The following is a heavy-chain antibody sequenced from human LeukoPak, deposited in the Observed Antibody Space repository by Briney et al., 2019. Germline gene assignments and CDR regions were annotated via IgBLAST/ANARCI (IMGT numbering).Heavy chain of an antibody. CDR1: DGSINSFY. J-gene: IGHJ5*02. CDR3: ARPDYYDSYGYDP. Sequence: SETLSLTCTVSDGSINSFYWSWIRQPPGKGLEWIGYIYYSGSTNYNPSLKSRVTISVDTSKNQFSLNLSSVTAADTAIYYCARPDYYDSYGYDPWGQGTLVTVSS. CDR2: IYYSGST. V-gene: IGHV4-59*12. D-gene: IGHD3-22*01.